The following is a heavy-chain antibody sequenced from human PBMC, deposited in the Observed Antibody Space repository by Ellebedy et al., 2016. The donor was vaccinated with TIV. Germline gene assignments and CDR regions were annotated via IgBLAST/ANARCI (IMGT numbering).Heavy chain of an antibody. J-gene: IGHJ4*02. D-gene: IGHD2-15*01. Sequence: GESLKISCKGSGNSFTSNWIAWVRQMPGKGLEWMGNIYPGDSDTRYSPSFQGQVTISVDKSIATAYLQWSSLKTSDTAMYYCARLASHYFDYWGQGTLVTVSS. CDR3: ARLASHYFDY. V-gene: IGHV5-51*01. CDR1: GNSFTSNW. CDR2: IYPGDSDT.